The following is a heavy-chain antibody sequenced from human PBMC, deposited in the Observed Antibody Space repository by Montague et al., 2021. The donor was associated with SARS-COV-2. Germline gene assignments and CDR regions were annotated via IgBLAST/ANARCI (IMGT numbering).Heavy chain of an antibody. Sequence: SETLSLTCSVSGTSITSYYWNWIRQPPGKGLEWIGYISDSGSTNYSPSXXSRVTMSVDTSKNQVSLKLTSVTAADTAVYYCARGCPSYFGAGSHCYGMDVWGQGTTVTVSS. V-gene: IGHV4-59*01. D-gene: IGHD3-10*01. CDR3: ARGCPSYFGAGSHCYGMDV. CDR1: GTSITSYY. J-gene: IGHJ6*02. CDR2: ISDSGST.